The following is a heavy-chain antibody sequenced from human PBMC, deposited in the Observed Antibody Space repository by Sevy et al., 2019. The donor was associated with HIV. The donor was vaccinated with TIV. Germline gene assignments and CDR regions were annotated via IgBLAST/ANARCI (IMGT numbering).Heavy chain of an antibody. CDR3: ATRVNFYDTSGTLSY. V-gene: IGHV1-24*01. CDR1: GYTLSEVS. CDR2: FDPDDDET. D-gene: IGHD3-22*01. Sequence: ASVKVSCKVSGYTLSEVSMHWVRQAPGKGLEWMGGFDPDDDETIYAQKFQGRVTMTEDTSTDTAYMELSSLRSDDTAVYYCATRVNFYDTSGTLSYWGQGTLFTVSS. J-gene: IGHJ4*02.